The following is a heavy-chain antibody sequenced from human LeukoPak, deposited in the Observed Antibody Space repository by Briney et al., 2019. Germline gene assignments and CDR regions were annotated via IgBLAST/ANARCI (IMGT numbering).Heavy chain of an antibody. V-gene: IGHV1-69*05. CDR1: GGTFSSYA. CDR3: ARGGDMTTVTTRHLYYYYYYMDV. D-gene: IGHD4-11*01. J-gene: IGHJ6*03. CDR2: IIPIFGTA. Sequence: ASVKVSCKASGGTFSSYAISWVRQAPGQGLEWMGGIIPIFGTANYAQKFQGRVTITTDESTSTAYMELSSLRSEDTAVYYCARGGDMTTVTTRHLYYYYYYMDVWGKGTTVTVSS.